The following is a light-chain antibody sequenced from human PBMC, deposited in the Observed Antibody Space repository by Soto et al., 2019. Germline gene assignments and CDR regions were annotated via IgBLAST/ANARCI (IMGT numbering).Light chain of an antibody. CDR3: CAHAGSSTYV. CDR2: DVT. Sequence: QSALTQPRSVSGAPGQSVTISCSGTSIDVDDYVSWYQQHPGKAPKVIIYDVTERPSGVPDRFSGSKSGNAASLTVSGLQAEDEADYYCCAHAGSSTYVFGSGTKVTVL. J-gene: IGLJ1*01. CDR1: SIDVDDY. V-gene: IGLV2-11*01.